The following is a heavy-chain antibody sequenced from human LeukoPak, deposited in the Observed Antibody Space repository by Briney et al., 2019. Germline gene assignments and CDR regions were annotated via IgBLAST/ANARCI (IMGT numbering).Heavy chain of an antibody. J-gene: IGHJ6*03. Sequence: ASVKVSCKASGYTFTGCYMHWVRQAPGQGLEWMGWINPNSGGTNYAQKFQGRVTMTRDTSISTAYMELSRLRSDDTAVYYCARDVTVAYYYYYYMDVWGKGTTVTVSS. V-gene: IGHV1-2*02. CDR1: GYTFTGCY. D-gene: IGHD2-21*02. CDR3: ARDVTVAYYYYYYMDV. CDR2: INPNSGGT.